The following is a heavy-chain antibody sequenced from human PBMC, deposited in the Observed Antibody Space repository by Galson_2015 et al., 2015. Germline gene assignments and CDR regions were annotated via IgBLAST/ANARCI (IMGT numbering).Heavy chain of an antibody. J-gene: IGHJ3*02. CDR3: ASVAGRGAFDI. Sequence: SLRLSCAASGFTFSSSGMHWVRQAPGKGLEWVSVIYSGGSTYYADSVKGRFTISRDNSKNTLYLRVNSLRAEDTAVYYCASVAGRGAFDIWGQGTMVTVSS. D-gene: IGHD2-15*01. V-gene: IGHV3-NL1*01. CDR1: GFTFSSSG. CDR2: IYSGGST.